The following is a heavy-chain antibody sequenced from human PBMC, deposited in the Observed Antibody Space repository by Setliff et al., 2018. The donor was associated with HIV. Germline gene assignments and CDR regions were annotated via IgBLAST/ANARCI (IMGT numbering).Heavy chain of an antibody. D-gene: IGHD3-22*01. CDR3: AKGDSFVFSYVYPDY. Sequence: PGGSLRLSCAASGFTFSSYAMSWVRQAPGKGLEWVSTISTSGADTYDAHSMKGRFTISRDNSKNTLYLQMNSLTAEDTAVYYCAKGDSFVFSYVYPDYWGPGTLVTVSS. V-gene: IGHV3-23*01. CDR2: ISTSGADT. CDR1: GFTFSSYA. J-gene: IGHJ4*02.